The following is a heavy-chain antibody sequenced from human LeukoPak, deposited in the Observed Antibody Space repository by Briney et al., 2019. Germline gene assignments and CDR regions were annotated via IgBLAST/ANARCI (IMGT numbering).Heavy chain of an antibody. CDR2: IYHSGST. CDR3: AREIMVRGEWWFDP. V-gene: IGHV4-38-2*02. J-gene: IGHJ5*02. Sequence: SETLSLTCTVSGYSISSGYYWGWIRQPPGKGLEWIGSIYHSGSTYYNPSLKSRVTISVDTSKNQFSLKLSSVTAADTAVYYCAREIMVRGEWWFDPWGQGTLVTVSS. CDR1: GYSISSGYY. D-gene: IGHD3-10*01.